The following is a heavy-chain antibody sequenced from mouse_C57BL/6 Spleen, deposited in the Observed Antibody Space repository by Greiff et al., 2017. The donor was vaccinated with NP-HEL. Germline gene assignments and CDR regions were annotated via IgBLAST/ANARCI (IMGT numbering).Heavy chain of an antibody. V-gene: IGHV5-9*01. CDR1: GFTFSSYT. Sequence: EVQRVESGGGLVKPGGSLKLSCAASGFTFSSYTMSWVRQTPEKRLEWVATISGGGGNTYYPDSVKGRFTISRVNAKNTLYLQMSSLRSEDTALYYCARTYGYEEAWFAYWGQGTLVTVSA. CDR2: ISGGGGNT. CDR3: ARTYGYEEAWFAY. D-gene: IGHD2-2*01. J-gene: IGHJ3*01.